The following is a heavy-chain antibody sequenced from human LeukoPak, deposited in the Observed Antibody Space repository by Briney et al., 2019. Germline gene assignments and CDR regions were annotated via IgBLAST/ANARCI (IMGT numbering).Heavy chain of an antibody. CDR2: FSGSGGST. CDR1: GFTFSSCG. CDR3: ARSGMTRFDY. V-gene: IGHV3-23*01. D-gene: IGHD1-26*01. J-gene: IGHJ4*02. Sequence: GGTLRLSCAASGFTFSSCGMSWVRQAPGKGLEWVSSFSGSGGSTYYTDSVKGRFTISRDNSKSTLYLQMNGLRAEDTAVYYCARSGMTRFDYWGQGTLVTVSS.